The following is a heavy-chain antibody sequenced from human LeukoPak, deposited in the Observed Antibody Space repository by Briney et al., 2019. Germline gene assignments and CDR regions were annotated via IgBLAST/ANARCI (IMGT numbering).Heavy chain of an antibody. Sequence: ASVKVSCKASGYTFTSYAMDWVRQAPGQGLEWMGWINTNTGNPTYAQGFTGRFVFSLDTSVSTAYLQISSLKAEDTAVYYCARVQLIRGWSIAAAGPQAPNDYWGQGTLVTVSS. J-gene: IGHJ4*02. CDR1: GYTFTSYA. D-gene: IGHD6-13*01. CDR2: INTNTGNP. V-gene: IGHV7-4-1*02. CDR3: ARVQLIRGWSIAAAGPQAPNDY.